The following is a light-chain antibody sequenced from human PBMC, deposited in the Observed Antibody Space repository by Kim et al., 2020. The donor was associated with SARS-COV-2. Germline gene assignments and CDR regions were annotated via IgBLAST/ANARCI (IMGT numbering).Light chain of an antibody. CDR1: QSINNW. J-gene: IGKJ2*01. V-gene: IGKV1-5*03. CDR2: KTS. CDR3: QQYNNWYT. Sequence: LSASVGARVTITCRASQSINNWLAWYQQKPGKAPKLLIYKTSSLESGVPSRFSGSGSGTEFTLTISSLQPDDFATYHCQQYNNWYTFGQGTKLEI.